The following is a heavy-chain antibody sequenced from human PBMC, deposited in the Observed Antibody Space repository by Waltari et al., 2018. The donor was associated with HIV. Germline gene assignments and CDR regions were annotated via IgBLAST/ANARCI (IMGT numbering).Heavy chain of an antibody. CDR1: GAPISSSSYY. J-gene: IGHJ4*02. V-gene: IGHV4-39*01. Sequence: QLHLQESGPGLVTPSETLSLPCSVTGAPISSSSYYWAWIRQPPGKGLAWIGAIYYSGTAYYNPSVKSRVSASLDASKNELSLKLTSVTATDTALYYCARLRFHSLYYFDSWGPGILVTVSS. D-gene: IGHD3-16*01. CDR3: ARLRFHSLYYFDS. CDR2: IYYSGTA.